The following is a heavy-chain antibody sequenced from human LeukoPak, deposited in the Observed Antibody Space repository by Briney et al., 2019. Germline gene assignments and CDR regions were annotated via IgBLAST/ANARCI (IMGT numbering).Heavy chain of an antibody. J-gene: IGHJ6*02. CDR3: ARDSWDSSSWYPYYYYYGMDV. Sequence: ASVKVSCKASGYTFTGYYMQWVRQAPGQGLEWMGWINPNSGGTNYAQKFQGRVTMTRDTSISTAYMELSRLRSDDTAVYYCARDSWDSSSWYPYYYYYGMDVWGQGTTVTVSS. CDR1: GYTFTGYY. CDR2: INPNSGGT. V-gene: IGHV1-2*02. D-gene: IGHD6-13*01.